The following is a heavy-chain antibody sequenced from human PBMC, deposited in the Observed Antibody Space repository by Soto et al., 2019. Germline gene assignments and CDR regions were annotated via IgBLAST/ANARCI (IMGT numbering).Heavy chain of an antibody. CDR1: GFTFSTYW. CDR2: TNSDGSDT. Sequence: GGSLRLSCAASGFTFSTYWMYWVRQAPGKGLVWVSRTNSDGSDTYYADSVKGRFTISRDNSENTLYLQMNSLRAEDTAVYYCARTCSGGTCSFDYWGQGTLVTVSS. V-gene: IGHV3-74*01. J-gene: IGHJ4*02. D-gene: IGHD2-15*01. CDR3: ARTCSGGTCSFDY.